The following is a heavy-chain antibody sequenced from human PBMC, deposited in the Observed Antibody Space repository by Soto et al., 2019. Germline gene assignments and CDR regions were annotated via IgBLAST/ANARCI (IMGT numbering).Heavy chain of an antibody. V-gene: IGHV3-53*01. J-gene: IGHJ4*02. CDR2: INSDGST. CDR3: ARSGYSFAWGY. Sequence: EVQLVESGGGLIPPGVSLRLSCAASGFLVNSAYMTWVRHAPGKGLEWLSMINSDGSTLYAESVKGRFTISRDNSKNRLDLQMNSLRAEDTAMYYCARSGYSFAWGYWGQGTLVIVTS. CDR1: GFLVNSAY. D-gene: IGHD5-18*01.